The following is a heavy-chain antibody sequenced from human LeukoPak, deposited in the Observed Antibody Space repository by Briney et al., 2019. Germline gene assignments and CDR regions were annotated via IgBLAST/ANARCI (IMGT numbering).Heavy chain of an antibody. CDR2: IGSTGTTI. J-gene: IGHJ6*02. CDR3: AKVEVTIFGVVTPYYYYYGMDV. Sequence: PGGSLRLSCAASGFTFSDYFMTWIRLAPGKGLEWVSYIGSTGTTIFYADSVKGRFTISRDNSKNTLYLQMNSLRAEDTAVYYCAKVEVTIFGVVTPYYYYYGMDVWGQGTTVTVSS. CDR1: GFTFSDYF. V-gene: IGHV3-11*01. D-gene: IGHD3-3*01.